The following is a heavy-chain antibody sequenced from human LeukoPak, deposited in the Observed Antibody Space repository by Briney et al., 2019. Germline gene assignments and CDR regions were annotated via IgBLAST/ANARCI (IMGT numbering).Heavy chain of an antibody. D-gene: IGHD6-25*01. CDR2: ISHDGTTT. V-gene: IGHV3-30*18. J-gene: IGHJ1*01. Sequence: PRRSLRLSCVTSGFTFRNYGMQSVPQAPGKGLEWVAVISHDGTTTFYADSVKGRFTISRDNSKNTLDLQMDSLRAEDTAVYFCAKEPNAYSSGWYFQDWGQGTLVTVSS. CDR1: GFTFRNYG. CDR3: AKEPNAYSSGWYFQD.